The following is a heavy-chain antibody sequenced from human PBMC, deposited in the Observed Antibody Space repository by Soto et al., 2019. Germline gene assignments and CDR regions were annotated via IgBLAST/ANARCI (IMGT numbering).Heavy chain of an antibody. CDR3: ARAHNTMVRGVIIRSYWFDP. CDR2: IIPIFGTA. Sequence: GASVKVSCKASGGTFSSYAISWVRQAPGQGLEWMGGIIPIFGTANYAQKFQGRVTITADESTSTAYMELSSLRSEDTAVYYCARAHNTMVRGVIIRSYWFDPWGQGTLVTVSS. CDR1: GGTFSSYA. J-gene: IGHJ5*02. D-gene: IGHD3-10*01. V-gene: IGHV1-69*13.